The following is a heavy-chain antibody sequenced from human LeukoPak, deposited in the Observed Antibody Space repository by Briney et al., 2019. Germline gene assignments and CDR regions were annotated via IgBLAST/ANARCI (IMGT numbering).Heavy chain of an antibody. CDR1: GFNFSDYD. V-gene: IGHV3-33*03. CDR3: AKERGGQDWYFDL. CDR2: IWDDGSNK. Sequence: PGGSLRLSCTASGFNFSDYDMDWVRQAPGKGLEWVAVIWDDGSNKHYADSVKGRFTISRDNSENTLYLQMNSLRAEDTAMYYCAKERGGQDWYFDLWGRGALVTVSS. D-gene: IGHD3-10*01. J-gene: IGHJ2*01.